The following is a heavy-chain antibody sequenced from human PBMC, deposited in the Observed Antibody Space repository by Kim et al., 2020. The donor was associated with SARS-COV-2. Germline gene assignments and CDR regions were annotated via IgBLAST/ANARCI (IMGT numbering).Heavy chain of an antibody. J-gene: IGHJ3*02. CDR1: GGSFSGYY. V-gene: IGHV4-34*01. CDR2: INHSGST. Sequence: SETLSLTCAVYGGSFSGYYWSWIRQPQGKGLEWIGEINHSGSTNYNPSLKSRVTISVDTSKNQFSLKLSSVTAAATAVYYCAAGGYCSSTSCYQGAFDIWGQGTMVTVSS. D-gene: IGHD2-2*01. CDR3: AAGGYCSSTSCYQGAFDI.